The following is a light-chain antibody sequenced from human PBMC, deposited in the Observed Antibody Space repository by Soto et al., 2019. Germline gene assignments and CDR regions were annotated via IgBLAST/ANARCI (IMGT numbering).Light chain of an antibody. Sequence: DIQMTQSPSSLSASVGDRVTITCRAIQGISNYLAWYQQKLGKVPKLLIYAASTLQSGVPSRFSGSGSGTDFTITISSLQPEDVATYYCQKYNCSPFSFGPGTKVDIK. CDR2: AAS. CDR3: QKYNCSPFS. CDR1: QGISNY. V-gene: IGKV1-27*01. J-gene: IGKJ3*01.